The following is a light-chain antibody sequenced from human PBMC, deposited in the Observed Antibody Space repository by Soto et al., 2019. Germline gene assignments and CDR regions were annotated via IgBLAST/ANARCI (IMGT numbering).Light chain of an antibody. Sequence: EIVLTQSPGTLSLSPGERATLSCRASQSVSSSYLAWYQQKPGQAPRLLIYGTSTRATGIPDRFRGSGSGTDFTLTISRLEPEDFAVYYCQQYDRSRTFGQGTKV. CDR2: GTS. V-gene: IGKV3-20*01. CDR3: QQYDRSRT. J-gene: IGKJ1*01. CDR1: QSVSSSY.